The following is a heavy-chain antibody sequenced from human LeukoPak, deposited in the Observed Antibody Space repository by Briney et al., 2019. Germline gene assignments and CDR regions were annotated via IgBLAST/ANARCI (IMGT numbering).Heavy chain of an antibody. Sequence: GASVKVSCKTSGYTFTDYNIHWVRQAPGQGREWMGWISPNSGGTNYAQRFQGMVTMTRDTSISTAYMDLSSLKSDNTATYYCSVWFGELTHWGQGTLVTLSS. V-gene: IGHV1-2*02. CDR2: ISPNSGGT. CDR3: SVWFGELTH. J-gene: IGHJ4*02. D-gene: IGHD3-10*01. CDR1: GYTFTDYN.